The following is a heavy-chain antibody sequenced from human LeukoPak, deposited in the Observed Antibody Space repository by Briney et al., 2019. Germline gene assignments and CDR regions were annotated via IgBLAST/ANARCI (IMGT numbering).Heavy chain of an antibody. CDR3: ARDRATKDDAFDI. CDR1: GDSVSSNSAV. Sequence: SQTLSLTCAISGDSVSSNSAVWHWIRQSPSRGLEWLGRTYYRSKWYNDYAVSVKSRITINPDTSKNQFSLQLNSVTPEDTAVYYCARDRATKDDAFDIWGQGTMVTVSS. CDR2: TYYRSKWYN. D-gene: IGHD3-10*01. J-gene: IGHJ3*02. V-gene: IGHV6-1*01.